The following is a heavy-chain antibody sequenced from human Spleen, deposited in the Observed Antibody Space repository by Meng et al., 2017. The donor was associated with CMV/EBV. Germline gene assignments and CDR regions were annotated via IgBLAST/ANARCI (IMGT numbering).Heavy chain of an antibody. CDR3: AIVVGATTSRGIWDY. J-gene: IGHJ4*02. D-gene: IGHD1-26*01. CDR1: GYTFTGYY. V-gene: IGHV1-2*02. CDR2: INPNSGGT. Sequence: ASVKVSCKASGYTFTGYYMHWVRQAPGQGLEWMGWINPNSGGTNYAQKFQGRVTMTRDTSISTAYMELSRLRSDDTAVYYWAIVVGATTSRGIWDYWGQGTRVTVSS.